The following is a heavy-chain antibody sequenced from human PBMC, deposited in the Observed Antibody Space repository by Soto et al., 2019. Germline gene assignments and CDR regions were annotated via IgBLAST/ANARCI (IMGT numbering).Heavy chain of an antibody. CDR3: AHRHWELPFNY. J-gene: IGHJ4*02. CDR1: GFSLSTSAVG. D-gene: IGHD3-10*01. V-gene: IGHV2-5*02. CDR2: IYWDDDK. Sequence: QITLKESGPTLVKPTQTLTLTCTFSGFSLSTSAVGVGWFRQPPGKALEWLGFIYWDDDKRYSPSLKSRLTITKDTSKNQVDLTMTNMDPVDTATSYCAHRHWELPFNYWGQGTLVTVSS.